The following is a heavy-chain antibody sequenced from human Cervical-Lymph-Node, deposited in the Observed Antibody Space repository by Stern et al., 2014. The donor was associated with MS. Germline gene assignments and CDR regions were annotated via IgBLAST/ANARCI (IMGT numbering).Heavy chain of an antibody. Sequence: EVHLVESGGGLVQPGGSLRLSCAASGVTFGGHAMPLVRQSPAKGLELVGGISGNSGAVAHSASVKGRFTISRDNAKNSLFLQMNSLRPEDTALYYCVKDVDSSIAVSFDSWGQGTQVTVSP. CDR2: ISGNSGAV. CDR1: GVTFGGHA. V-gene: IGHV3-9*01. J-gene: IGHJ4*02. D-gene: IGHD6-19*01. CDR3: VKDVDSSIAVSFDS.